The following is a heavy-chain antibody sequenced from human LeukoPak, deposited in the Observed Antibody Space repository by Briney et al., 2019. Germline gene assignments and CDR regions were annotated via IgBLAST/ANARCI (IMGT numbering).Heavy chain of an antibody. CDR2: VSGSGDRM. Sequence: TGGSLRLPCAASGFTSSSYALNWVRQAPGKGLEWVATVSGSGDRMYHADSVKGRFTISRDNSKNTIYLQMNSLRAEDTALYYCAKAAAAPGFDFWGQGTLVTVSS. D-gene: IGHD6-13*01. CDR1: GFTSSSYA. J-gene: IGHJ4*02. CDR3: AKAAAAPGFDF. V-gene: IGHV3-23*01.